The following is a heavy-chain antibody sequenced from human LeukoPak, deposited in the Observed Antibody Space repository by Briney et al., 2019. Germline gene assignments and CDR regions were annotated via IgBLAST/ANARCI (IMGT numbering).Heavy chain of an antibody. V-gene: IGHV4-39*07. D-gene: IGHD3-10*01. CDR1: GGSISTSSYY. CDR3: ASRLPGGWFGPLGDY. Sequence: SETLSLTCTVSGGSISTSSYYWGWVRQPPGKGLEWIGNIFYSGSTYYSPSLKSRVTISLDTSRNQFSLKLSSVTAADTAVYYCASRLPGGWFGPLGDYWGQGTLVTVSS. CDR2: IFYSGST. J-gene: IGHJ4*02.